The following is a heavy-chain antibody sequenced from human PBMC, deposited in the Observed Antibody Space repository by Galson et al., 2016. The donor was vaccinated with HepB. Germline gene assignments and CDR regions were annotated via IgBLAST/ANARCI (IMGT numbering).Heavy chain of an antibody. Sequence: SLRLSCAVSGFTFSSHGMSWVRQAPAKGLEWVSATSGSGDSTVYAGSVEGRFTISRDNSKNTLYLQMNSLRAEDPAVYYCARRPQDYGGNSARYFDLWGRGTLVTVSS. CDR3: ARRPQDYGGNSARYFDL. D-gene: IGHD4-23*01. V-gene: IGHV3-23*01. J-gene: IGHJ2*01. CDR1: GFTFSSHG. CDR2: TSGSGDST.